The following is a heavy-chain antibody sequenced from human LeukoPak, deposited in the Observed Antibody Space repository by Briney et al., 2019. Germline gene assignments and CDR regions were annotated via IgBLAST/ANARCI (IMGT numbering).Heavy chain of an antibody. V-gene: IGHV1-69*13. CDR2: IIPIFGTA. Sequence: SVKVSCKASGYSFTSNVISWVRQAPGQGLEWMGGIIPIFGTANYAQKFQGRVTITADESTSTAYMELSSLRSEDTAVYYCASTGLISSSWYPTDYYYYYYMDVWGKGTTVTISS. CDR3: ASTGLISSSWYPTDYYYYYYMDV. D-gene: IGHD6-13*01. J-gene: IGHJ6*03. CDR1: GYSFTSNV.